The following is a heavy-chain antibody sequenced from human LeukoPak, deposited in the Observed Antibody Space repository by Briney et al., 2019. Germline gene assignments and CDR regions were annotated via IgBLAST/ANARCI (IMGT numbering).Heavy chain of an antibody. Sequence: SGGSLRRSCAASGFSFRDYWMSWLRQAPGKGLEWVADIEPDGSGKTYVDSVKGRFTISRDNAQQSLYLQMDTLTAEDTAVYYCVTSWVRQERDFWGQGTLVTVSS. CDR3: VTSWVRQERDF. CDR2: IEPDGSGK. CDR1: GFSFRDYW. D-gene: IGHD3-10*01. V-gene: IGHV3-7*01. J-gene: IGHJ4*02.